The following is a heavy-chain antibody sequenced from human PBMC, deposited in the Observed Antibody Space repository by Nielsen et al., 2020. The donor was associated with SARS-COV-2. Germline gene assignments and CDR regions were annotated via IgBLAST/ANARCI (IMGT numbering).Heavy chain of an antibody. D-gene: IGHD4-23*01. V-gene: IGHV3-33*01. CDR2: IWYDGSNK. Sequence: GESLKISCAASGFTFSSYGMHWVRQAPGKGLEWVAVIWYDGSNKYYADSVKGRFTISRDNSKNTLCLQMNSLRAEDTAVYYCARAHGGSYYYGMDVWGQGTTVTVSS. CDR3: ARAHGGSYYYGMDV. CDR1: GFTFSSYG. J-gene: IGHJ6*02.